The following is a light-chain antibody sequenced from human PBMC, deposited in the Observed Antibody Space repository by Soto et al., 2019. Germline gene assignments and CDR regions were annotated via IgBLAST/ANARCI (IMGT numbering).Light chain of an antibody. CDR3: QSYDRSLSGWV. V-gene: IGLV1-40*01. Sequence: QSALTQPPSVSGAPGQRVTISCTGSSSNIGAGYDVHWYQQLPGTATKLLIYGNSNRPSGVPDRFSGSKSGTSASLAITGIKAEDEADYYCQSYDRSLSGWVFGGGTKLTVL. J-gene: IGLJ3*02. CDR2: GNS. CDR1: SSNIGAGYD.